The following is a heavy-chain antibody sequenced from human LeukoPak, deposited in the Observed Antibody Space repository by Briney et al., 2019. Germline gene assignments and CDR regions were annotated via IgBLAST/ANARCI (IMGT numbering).Heavy chain of an antibody. CDR3: ARGKHCTNGVCYKVFDY. V-gene: IGHV4-34*01. CDR1: GGSFSGYY. CDR2: IDHSGST. D-gene: IGHD2-8*01. Sequence: RASETLSLTCAVYGGSFSGYYWSWIRQPPGKGLGWIGEIDHSGSTNYNPSLKSRVTISVDTSKNQFSLKRSSVTAADTAVYYCARGKHCTNGVCYKVFDYWGQGTLVTVSS. J-gene: IGHJ4*02.